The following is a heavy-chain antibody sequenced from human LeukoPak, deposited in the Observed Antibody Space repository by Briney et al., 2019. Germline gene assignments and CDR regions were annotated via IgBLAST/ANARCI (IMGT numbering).Heavy chain of an antibody. D-gene: IGHD3-10*01. CDR2: ISWNSGSI. J-gene: IGHJ4*02. Sequence: GGSLRLSCTASGFTFDDYAMHWVRQAPGKGLEWVSGISWNSGSIGYADSVKGRFTISRDNAKNSLYLQVNSLRPEDTALYYCAKDIGSGSYYHFDYWGQRTLVTVSS. CDR3: AKDIGSGSYYHFDY. CDR1: GFTFDDYA. V-gene: IGHV3-9*01.